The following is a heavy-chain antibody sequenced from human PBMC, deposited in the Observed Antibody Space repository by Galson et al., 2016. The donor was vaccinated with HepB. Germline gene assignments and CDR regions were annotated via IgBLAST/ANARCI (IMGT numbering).Heavy chain of an antibody. CDR3: ATIRLLCPDTRCYGVGLDS. V-gene: IGHV4-61*08. J-gene: IGHJ4*02. CDR1: SGSVSSGGYY. CDR2: IQNPGST. Sequence: SETLSLTCTVSSGSVSSGGYYWSWVRQSPGKGLEWIGYIQNPGSTNYNPSLKGRVTISIDRSKNQFFLELTSVTAADTAVYYCATIRLLCPDTRCYGVGLDSWGQGSLVTVSS. D-gene: IGHD2-2*01.